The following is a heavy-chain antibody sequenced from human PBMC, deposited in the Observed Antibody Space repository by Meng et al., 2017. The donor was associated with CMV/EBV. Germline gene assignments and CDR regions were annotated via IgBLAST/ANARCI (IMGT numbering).Heavy chain of an antibody. Sequence: GESLKISCAASGFSFRTYAIHWVRQAPGEGLEWVAVISYDGSNIYHADPVKGRFTISRDNCKNTLYLQINGLRPEDTAIYYCAKEQQEVVDYWGQGTLVTVSS. J-gene: IGHJ4*02. V-gene: IGHV3-30-3*01. CDR1: GFSFRTYA. CDR3: AKEQQEVVDY. D-gene: IGHD1-1*01. CDR2: ISYDGSNI.